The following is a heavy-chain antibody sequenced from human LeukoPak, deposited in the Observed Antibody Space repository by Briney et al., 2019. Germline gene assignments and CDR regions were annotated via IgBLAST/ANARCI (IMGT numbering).Heavy chain of an antibody. CDR3: ATARSNDFWSGRTGPFDY. CDR2: FDPEDGET. D-gene: IGHD3-3*01. J-gene: IGHJ4*02. Sequence: GASVKVSCKVSGYTLTELSMHWVRQAPGKGLEWMGGFDPEDGETIYAQKFQGRVTMTEDTSTDTAYMELSSLRSEGTAVYYCATARSNDFWSGRTGPFDYWGQGTLVTVSS. V-gene: IGHV1-24*01. CDR1: GYTLTELS.